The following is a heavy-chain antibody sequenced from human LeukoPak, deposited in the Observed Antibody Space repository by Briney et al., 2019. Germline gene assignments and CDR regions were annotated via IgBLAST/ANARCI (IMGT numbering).Heavy chain of an antibody. D-gene: IGHD4-17*01. J-gene: IGHJ5*02. Sequence: PSQTLSLTCTVSGVSISSGGYYWSWIRQHPGKGLEWIGYIYYSGSTYYNPSLKSRVTISVDTTKNQFSLKLSSVTAADTAVYYCARDLDGATDPWGQGTLVTVSS. CDR3: ARDLDGATDP. V-gene: IGHV4-31*03. CDR2: IYYSGST. CDR1: GVSISSGGYY.